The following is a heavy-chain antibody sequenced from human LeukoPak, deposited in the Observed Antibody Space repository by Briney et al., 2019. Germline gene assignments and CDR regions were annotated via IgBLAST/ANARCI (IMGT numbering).Heavy chain of an antibody. CDR3: ARDFGRGGWLASPAYYFDY. CDR2: MNPNSGNT. CDR1: GYTFTSYD. Sequence: ASVKVSCKASGYTFTSYDINWVRQATGQGLEWMGWMNPNSGNTGYAQKFQGRVTMTRDTSISTAYMELSRLRSDDTAVYYCARDFGRGGWLASPAYYFDYWGQGTLVTVSS. D-gene: IGHD6-19*01. J-gene: IGHJ4*02. V-gene: IGHV1-8*01.